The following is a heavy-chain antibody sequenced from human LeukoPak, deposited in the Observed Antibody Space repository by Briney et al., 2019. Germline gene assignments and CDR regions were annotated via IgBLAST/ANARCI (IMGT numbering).Heavy chain of an antibody. D-gene: IGHD6-6*01. J-gene: IGHJ4*02. Sequence: GGSLRLSCAAPGFTFSSYSMNGVRQAPGKGLEWVSSISSSSSYIYYADSVKGRFTISRDNAKNSLYLQMNSLRAEDTAVYYCARAIPKYSSSSGATDYWGQGTPVTVSS. CDR1: GFTFSSYS. CDR2: ISSSSSYI. CDR3: ARAIPKYSSSSGATDY. V-gene: IGHV3-21*01.